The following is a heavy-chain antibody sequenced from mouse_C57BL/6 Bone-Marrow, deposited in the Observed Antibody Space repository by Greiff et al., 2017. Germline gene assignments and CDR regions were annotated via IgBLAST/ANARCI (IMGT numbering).Heavy chain of an antibody. J-gene: IGHJ2*01. CDR1: GYTFTDYY. CDR3: SRWAYYRNPEDY. CDR2: ISPNNGGN. V-gene: IGHV1-26*01. Sequence: VQLQQSGPELVKPGASVKISCKASGYTFTDYYMNWVKQSHGKSLEWIGDISPNNGGNSYNQKLKGKATLTVDKSSHTAYMALRSLTSDDAAGSYCSRWAYYRNPEDYWGQGTTLTVSS. D-gene: IGHD2-5*01.